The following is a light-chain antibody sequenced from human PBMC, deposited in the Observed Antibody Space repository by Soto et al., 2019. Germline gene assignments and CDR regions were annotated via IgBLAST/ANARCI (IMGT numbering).Light chain of an antibody. CDR2: GNS. CDR1: SSNIGAGYD. V-gene: IGLV1-40*01. Sequence: QSVLTQPPSVSGAPGQTITISCTGSSSNIGAGYDVHWYQQLPGTAPKLVMHGNSQRPSGVPDRFSGSKSGTSASLAISGLRTEDEAQYYCAAWDDSLSGVVFGGGTKLTVL. J-gene: IGLJ3*02. CDR3: AAWDDSLSGVV.